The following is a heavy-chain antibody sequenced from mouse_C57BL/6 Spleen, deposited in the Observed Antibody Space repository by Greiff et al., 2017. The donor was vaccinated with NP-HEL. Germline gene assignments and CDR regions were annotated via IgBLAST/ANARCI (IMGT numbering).Heavy chain of an antibody. CDR3: VKGLEYFDV. V-gene: IGHV10-1*01. CDR1: GFSFNTYA. Sequence: EVQVVESGGGLVQPKGSLKLSCAASGFSFNTYAMNWVRQAPGKGLEWVARIRSKSNNYATYYADSVKDRFTISRDDSESMLYLQMNNLKTEDTAMYYCVKGLEYFDVWGTGTTVTVSS. J-gene: IGHJ1*03. CDR2: IRSKSNNYAT.